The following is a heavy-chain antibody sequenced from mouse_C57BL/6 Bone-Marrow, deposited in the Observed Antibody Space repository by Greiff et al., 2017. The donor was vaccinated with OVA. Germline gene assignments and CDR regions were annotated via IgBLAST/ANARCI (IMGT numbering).Heavy chain of an antibody. V-gene: IGHV2-5*01. Sequence: QVQLQQSGPGLVQPSQSLSITCTVSGFPLTSYGVHWVRQSPGKGLEWLGVIWRGGGTDSTAACMCRLRHTQDNSTRQVFFKMTSPQADDTAIYCGASHYDGIYWYFEVWGTGTTVTVSS. CDR3: ASHYDGIYWYFEV. J-gene: IGHJ1*03. D-gene: IGHD1-1*01. CDR2: IWRGGGT. CDR1: GFPLTSYG.